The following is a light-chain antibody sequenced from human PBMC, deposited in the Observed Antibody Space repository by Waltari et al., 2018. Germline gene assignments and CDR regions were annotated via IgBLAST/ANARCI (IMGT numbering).Light chain of an antibody. CDR1: QSVSTY. CDR2: DAS. J-gene: IGKJ4*01. Sequence: EIVLTQSPVTLSLSPGERATLSCRASQSVSTYLAWYQQKPGQAPRVLIYDASNRATGIPARFSGSGSGTDFTLTISSLEPEDFAVYYCQQRSIWPLTLGGGTKVEIK. CDR3: QQRSIWPLT. V-gene: IGKV3-11*01.